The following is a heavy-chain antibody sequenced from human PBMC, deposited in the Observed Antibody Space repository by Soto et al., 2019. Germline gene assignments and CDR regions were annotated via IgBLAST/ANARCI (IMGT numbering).Heavy chain of an antibody. Sequence: EVQLLESGGGLVQPGGSLRLSCAASGFPLSTYGMTWVRQAPGQGLELVSAITGTGGNTYYVDSVKGRFTSSRDNSKNMLYLQVNSLRVEDTAVYYCSRIRGYWSGLDVWGQGTTVTVSS. CDR3: SRIRGYWSGLDV. CDR2: ITGTGGNT. D-gene: IGHD2-8*02. V-gene: IGHV3-23*01. CDR1: GFPLSTYG. J-gene: IGHJ6*02.